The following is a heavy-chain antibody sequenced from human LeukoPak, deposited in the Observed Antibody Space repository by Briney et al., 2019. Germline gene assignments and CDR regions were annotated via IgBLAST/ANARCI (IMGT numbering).Heavy chain of an antibody. CDR2: IKSKTDGGTT. J-gene: IGHJ6*03. Sequence: GGSLRLSXAASGFTFSNAWMSWVRQAPGKGLEWVGRIKSKTDGGTTDYAAPVKGRFTISRDDSKNTLYLQVNSLKTEDTAVYYCTTVGLYDFWSGYYVPPHYMDVWGKGTTVTVSS. CDR3: TTVGLYDFWSGYYVPPHYMDV. CDR1: GFTFSNAW. V-gene: IGHV3-15*01. D-gene: IGHD3-3*01.